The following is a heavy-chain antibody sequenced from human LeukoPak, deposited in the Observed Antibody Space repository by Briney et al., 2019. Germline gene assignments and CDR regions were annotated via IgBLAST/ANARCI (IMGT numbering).Heavy chain of an antibody. D-gene: IGHD6-19*01. J-gene: IGHJ4*02. Sequence: PSETLSLTCAVSGYSISSGYYRGWIRQPPGKGLEWIGSIYHSGSTYYNPSLKSRVTISVDTSKNQFSLKLSSVTAADTAVYYCARTRQWLEYYFDYWGQGTLVTVSS. V-gene: IGHV4-38-2*01. CDR2: IYHSGST. CDR1: GYSISSGYY. CDR3: ARTRQWLEYYFDY.